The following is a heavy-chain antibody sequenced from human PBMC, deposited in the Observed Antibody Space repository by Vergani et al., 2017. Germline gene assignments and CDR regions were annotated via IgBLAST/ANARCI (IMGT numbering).Heavy chain of an antibody. CDR1: GGSISSSSYY. CDR2: IYYSGST. J-gene: IGHJ5*02. V-gene: IGHV4-39*07. Sequence: QLQLQESGPGLVKPSETLSLTCTVSGGSISSSSYYWGWIRQPPGKGLEWIGSIYYSGSTNYNPSLKSRVTISVETSKNQFSLQLSSVTAADTAVYYCARARLTTVTGWFDPWGQGTLVTVSS. CDR3: ARARLTTVTGWFDP. D-gene: IGHD4-11*01.